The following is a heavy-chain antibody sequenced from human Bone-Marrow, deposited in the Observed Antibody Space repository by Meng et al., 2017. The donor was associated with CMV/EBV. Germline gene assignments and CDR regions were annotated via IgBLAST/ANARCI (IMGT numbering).Heavy chain of an antibody. CDR2: VKPDGSEE. Sequence: GELLKISCKASGFLFSDYWMNWVRQVPGKGLEWVATVKPDGSEEFYVDSVKGRFTISRDNAKNSLYLQMNSLRAEDTSVYYCATEDGSYWGQGTLVTVSS. CDR1: GFLFSDYW. V-gene: IGHV3-7*01. CDR3: ATEDGSY. D-gene: IGHD2-2*03. J-gene: IGHJ4*02.